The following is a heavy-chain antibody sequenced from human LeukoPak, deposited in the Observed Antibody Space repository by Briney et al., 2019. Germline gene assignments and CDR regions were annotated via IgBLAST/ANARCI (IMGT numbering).Heavy chain of an antibody. D-gene: IGHD6-13*01. V-gene: IGHV4-4*07. CDR3: ARSSVYRSSWLIDY. Sequence: PSETLSLTCTVSGGSISSYYWSWIRQPAGKGLEWIGRIYTSGSTIYNPSLKSRVTMSVDTSKNQFSLKLTSVTAADTAVYYCARSSVYRSSWLIDYWGQGTLVTVSS. CDR2: IYTSGST. CDR1: GGSISSYY. J-gene: IGHJ4*02.